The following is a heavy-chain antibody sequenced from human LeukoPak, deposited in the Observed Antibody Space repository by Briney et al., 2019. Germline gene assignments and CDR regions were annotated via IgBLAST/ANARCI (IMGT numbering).Heavy chain of an antibody. Sequence: PGGSLRLSCAASGFTFDDYAMHWVRQAPGKGLEWVSLISWDGGSTYYADSVKGRFTISRDNSKNSLYLQMNSLRAEDTALYYCAHSHSEQWLVPDYWGQGTLVTVSS. CDR2: ISWDGGST. V-gene: IGHV3-43D*04. CDR1: GFTFDDYA. D-gene: IGHD6-19*01. J-gene: IGHJ4*02. CDR3: AHSHSEQWLVPDY.